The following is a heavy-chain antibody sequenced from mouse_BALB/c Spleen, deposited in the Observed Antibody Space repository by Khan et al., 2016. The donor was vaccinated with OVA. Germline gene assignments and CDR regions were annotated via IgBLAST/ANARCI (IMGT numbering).Heavy chain of an antibody. J-gene: IGHJ2*01. CDR3: ARSVTITTVVATDFDY. D-gene: IGHD1-1*01. CDR2: ISYSGRT. Sequence: EVQLQESGPDLVKPSQSLSLTCTVTGYSITSDYAWNWIRQFPGNKLEWMGYISYSGRTSYNPSLKSRISITRDTSKNQFFLQLNSVTTEDTATYYLARSVTITTVVATDFDYWGQGTTLTVSS. CDR1: GYSITSDYA. V-gene: IGHV3-2*02.